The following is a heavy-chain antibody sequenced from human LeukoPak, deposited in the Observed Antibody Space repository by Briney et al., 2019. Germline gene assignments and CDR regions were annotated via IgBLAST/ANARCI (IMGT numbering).Heavy chain of an antibody. D-gene: IGHD1-26*01. Sequence: PGGSLRLSCAASGFTFSSYSMNCVRQAPGKGLEWVSYISSSSSAIYYADSVKGRFTISRDNAKNSLYLQMNSLRAEDTAVYYCARDVGATRYYYYGMDVWGQGTTVTVSS. CDR2: ISSSSSAI. V-gene: IGHV3-48*04. CDR3: ARDVGATRYYYYGMDV. J-gene: IGHJ6*02. CDR1: GFTFSSYS.